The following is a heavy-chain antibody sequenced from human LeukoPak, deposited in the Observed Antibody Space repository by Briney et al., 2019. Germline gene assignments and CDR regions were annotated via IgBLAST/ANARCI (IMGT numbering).Heavy chain of an antibody. CDR2: ISAYNGNT. V-gene: IGHV1-18*01. CDR3: ARNPQWLVIYGMDV. D-gene: IGHD6-19*01. J-gene: IGHJ6*02. CDR1: GYTFSSYG. Sequence: GASVTVSCKASGYTFSSYGICWVRQAPGQGLERMGWISAYNGNTNYAQKLQGRVTMTTDTSTSTAYLELRSLRSDDTAVYYCARNPQWLVIYGMDVWGQGTTVTVSS.